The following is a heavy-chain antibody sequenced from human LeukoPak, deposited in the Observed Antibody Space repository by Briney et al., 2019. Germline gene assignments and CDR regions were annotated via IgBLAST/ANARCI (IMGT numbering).Heavy chain of an antibody. J-gene: IGHJ4*02. D-gene: IGHD5-24*01. CDR2: IKQDGSEK. CDR1: GLTFSSYW. Sequence: PGGSLRLSCAASGLTFSSYWMSWVRQAPGKGLEWVANIKQDGSEKYYVDSVKGRFTISRDNAKNSLYLQMNSLRAEDTAVYYCARKRGFDYWGQGTLVTVSS. V-gene: IGHV3-7*01. CDR3: ARKRGFDY.